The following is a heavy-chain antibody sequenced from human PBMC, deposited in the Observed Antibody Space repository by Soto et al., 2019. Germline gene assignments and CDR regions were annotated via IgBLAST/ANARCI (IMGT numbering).Heavy chain of an antibody. CDR1: GFTFSSYS. D-gene: IGHD1-26*01. CDR2: ISSSNKYI. Sequence: SGFTFSSYSMNWVRLAPGKGLEWVASISSSNKYIYYADSVKGRFTISRDNAKNLLYLQMNSLRAEDTAVYYCARDPSDLWEPDQYFQYWGQGTLVTVSS. CDR3: ARDPSDLWEPDQYFQY. J-gene: IGHJ1*01. V-gene: IGHV3-21*01.